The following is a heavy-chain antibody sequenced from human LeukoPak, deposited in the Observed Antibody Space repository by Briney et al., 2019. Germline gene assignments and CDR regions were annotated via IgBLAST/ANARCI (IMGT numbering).Heavy chain of an antibody. J-gene: IGHJ4*02. CDR2: VSSDGTNK. Sequence: PGGALRLSCVGSGFTFSTYAMHWVRQAPGKGGDGVAVVSSDGTNKYYADSVKGRFSVSRDNSKNTLYLQMNSLTPEDTAVYYCAREKSALAVDWGQGTLVTVSS. V-gene: IGHV3-30*04. D-gene: IGHD6-19*01. CDR1: GFTFSTYA. CDR3: AREKSALAVD.